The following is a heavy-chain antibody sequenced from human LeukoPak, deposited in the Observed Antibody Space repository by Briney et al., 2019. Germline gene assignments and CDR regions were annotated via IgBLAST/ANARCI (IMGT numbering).Heavy chain of an antibody. CDR1: GGSVSSGSYY. D-gene: IGHD2-21*01. V-gene: IGHV4-61*01. Sequence: SETLSLTCTVSGGSVSSGSYYWSWIRQPPGKGLEWIGYIYYSGSTNYNPSLKSRATISVDTSKNQYALKLSSVNAADTAVDCCARVTLFAFDIGGQGTMVTVSS. CDR2: IYYSGST. J-gene: IGHJ3*02. CDR3: ARVTLFAFDI.